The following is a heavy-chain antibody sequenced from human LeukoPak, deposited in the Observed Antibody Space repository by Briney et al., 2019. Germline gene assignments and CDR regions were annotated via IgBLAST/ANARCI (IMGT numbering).Heavy chain of an antibody. Sequence: SETLSLTCTVSGGSISSSSYYWGWIRQPPGKGLEWIGSIYYSGSTYYNPSLKSRVTTSVDTSKNQFSLKLSSVTAADTAVYYCARRRDCSSTSCKYNWFDPWGQGTLVTVSS. D-gene: IGHD2-2*01. CDR2: IYYSGST. CDR1: GGSISSSSYY. CDR3: ARRRDCSSTSCKYNWFDP. V-gene: IGHV4-39*01. J-gene: IGHJ5*02.